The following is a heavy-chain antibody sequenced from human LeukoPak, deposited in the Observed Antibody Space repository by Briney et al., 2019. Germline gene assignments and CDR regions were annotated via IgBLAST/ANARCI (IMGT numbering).Heavy chain of an antibody. Sequence: GGSLRLSCVVSGFTVSSNYMSWVRQAPGRGLEWVSIIYRGGNTYYADSMKGRFTISRDTSKNTLYLQMNSLRAEDTAVYYCARWPSNYYYYYGMDVWGQGTTVTVSS. CDR3: ARWPSNYYYYYGMDV. CDR2: IYRGGNT. CDR1: GFTVSSNY. D-gene: IGHD4-11*01. J-gene: IGHJ6*02. V-gene: IGHV3-53*01.